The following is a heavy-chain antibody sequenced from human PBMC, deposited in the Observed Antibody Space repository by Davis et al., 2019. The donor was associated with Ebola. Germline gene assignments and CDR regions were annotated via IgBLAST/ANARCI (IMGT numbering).Heavy chain of an antibody. D-gene: IGHD3-10*01. Sequence: GGSLRLSCAASGFTFSTYGMHWVRQAPGKGLEWVAVISYDGSNKYYADSVKGRFTISRDNSKNTLYLQMNSLRAEDTAVYYCAKEWFDGLLWFGEFPPVYFDYWGQGTLVTVSS. CDR1: GFTFSTYG. V-gene: IGHV3-33*05. J-gene: IGHJ4*02. CDR2: ISYDGSNK. CDR3: AKEWFDGLLWFGEFPPVYFDY.